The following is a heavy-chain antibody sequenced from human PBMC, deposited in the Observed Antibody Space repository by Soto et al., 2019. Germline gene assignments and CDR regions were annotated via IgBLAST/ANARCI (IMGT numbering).Heavy chain of an antibody. CDR3: ARATVKVGATLFDF. CDR2: INHSGFT. CDR1: AGSFRGHY. D-gene: IGHD1-26*01. V-gene: IGHV4-34*01. J-gene: IGHJ4*02. Sequence: NPSETLSLTCGLSAGSFRGHYWSWIRQPPGKGLEWIAEINHSGFTNYNPSLKSRVTISRDTSTNQISLKLTSLTAADSALYYCARATVKVGATLFDFWGQGTQVTVSS.